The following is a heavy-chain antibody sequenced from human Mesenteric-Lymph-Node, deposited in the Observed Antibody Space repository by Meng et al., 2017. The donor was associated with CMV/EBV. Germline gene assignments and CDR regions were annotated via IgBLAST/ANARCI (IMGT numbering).Heavy chain of an antibody. V-gene: IGHV3-53*01. CDR1: GFTVSSNY. CDR3: ARKGIAAAGPRDPYYYYYGMDV. Sequence: GESLKISCAASGFTVSSNYMSWVRQAPGKGLEWVSVIYSGGSTYYADSVKGRFTISRDNSKNTLYLQMNSLRAEDTAVYYCARKGIAAAGPRDPYYYYYGMDVWGQGTTVTVSS. J-gene: IGHJ6*02. CDR2: IYSGGST. D-gene: IGHD6-13*01.